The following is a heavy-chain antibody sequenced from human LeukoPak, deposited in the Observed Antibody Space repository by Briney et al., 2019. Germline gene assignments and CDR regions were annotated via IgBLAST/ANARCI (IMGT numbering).Heavy chain of an antibody. D-gene: IGHD1-26*01. V-gene: IGHV3-53*01. CDR2: IYSGGST. CDR3: ASNSGSYFSPGAYDI. J-gene: IGHJ3*02. Sequence: GGSLRLSCAASGFTVSSNYMTWVRQAPGKGLEWVSVIYSGGSTYYADSVKGRFTISRDNSKNTLYLQMNSLRADDTTVYYCASNSGSYFSPGAYDIWGQGTMVTVYS. CDR1: GFTVSSNY.